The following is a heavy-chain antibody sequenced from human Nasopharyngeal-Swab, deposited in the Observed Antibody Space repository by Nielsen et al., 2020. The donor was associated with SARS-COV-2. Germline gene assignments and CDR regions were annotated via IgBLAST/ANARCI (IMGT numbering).Heavy chain of an antibody. V-gene: IGHV4-34*01. CDR3: ARGVTMVRGVIRKAGDYFDY. CDR1: GGSFSGYY. J-gene: IGHJ4*02. Sequence: GSLRLSCAVYGGSFSGYYWSWIRQPPGEGLEWIGEINHSGSTNYNPSLKSRVTISVDTSKNQFSLKLSSVTAADTAVYYCARGVTMVRGVIRKAGDYFDYWGQGTLVTVSS. CDR2: INHSGST. D-gene: IGHD3-10*01.